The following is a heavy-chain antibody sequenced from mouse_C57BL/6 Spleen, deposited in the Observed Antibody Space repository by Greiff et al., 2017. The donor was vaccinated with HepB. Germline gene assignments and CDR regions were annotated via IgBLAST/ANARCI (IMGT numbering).Heavy chain of an antibody. V-gene: IGHV5-4*01. Sequence: EVQVVESGGGLVKPGGSLKLSCAASGFTFSSYAMSWVRQTPEKRLEWVATISDGGSYTYYPDNVKGRFTISRDNAKNNLYLQMSHLKSEDTAMYYCARDRDSNSYYYAMDYWGQGTSVTVSS. CDR3: ARDRDSNSYYYAMDY. CDR1: GFTFSSYA. J-gene: IGHJ4*01. CDR2: ISDGGSYT. D-gene: IGHD2-5*01.